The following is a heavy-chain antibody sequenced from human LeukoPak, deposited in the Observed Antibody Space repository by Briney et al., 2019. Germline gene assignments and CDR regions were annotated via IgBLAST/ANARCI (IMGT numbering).Heavy chain of an antibody. CDR1: GFTFSSYS. Sequence: PGGSLRLSCAASGFTFSSYSMNWVRQAPGKGLEWVSSISSSSYIYYADSVKGRFTISRDNAKNSLYLQMNSLRAEDTAVYYCAREYDSSGYYLSGFDYWGQGTLVTVSS. D-gene: IGHD3-22*01. CDR2: ISSSSYI. CDR3: AREYDSSGYYLSGFDY. J-gene: IGHJ4*02. V-gene: IGHV3-21*01.